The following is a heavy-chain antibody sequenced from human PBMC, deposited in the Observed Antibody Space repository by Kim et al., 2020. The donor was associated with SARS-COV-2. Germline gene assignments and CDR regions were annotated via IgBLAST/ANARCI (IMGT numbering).Heavy chain of an antibody. J-gene: IGHJ4*02. Sequence: ASVKVSCKASGYTFTSYAMHWVRQAPGQRLEWMGWINAGNGNTKYSQKFQGRVTITRDTSASTAYMERSSLRSEDTAVYYCARGAGGSGSTRIDYWGQGTLVTVSS. V-gene: IGHV1-3*01. D-gene: IGHD3-10*01. CDR3: ARGAGGSGSTRIDY. CDR2: INAGNGNT. CDR1: GYTFTSYA.